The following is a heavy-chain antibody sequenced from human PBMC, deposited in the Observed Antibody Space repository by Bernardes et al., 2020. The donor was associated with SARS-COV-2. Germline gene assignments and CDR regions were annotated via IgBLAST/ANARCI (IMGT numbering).Heavy chain of an antibody. V-gene: IGHV3-30*01. CDR2: ISYDGSNK. D-gene: IGHD3-10*01. CDR3: ARDRSGVWFRDQGDFQH. Sequence: SLRLSCAASGFTFSSYAMHWVRQAPGKGLEWVAVISYDGSNKYYADSVKGRFTISRDNSKNTLYLQMNSLRAEDTAVYYCARDRSGVWFRDQGDFQHWGQGTLVTVSS. CDR1: GFTFSSYA. J-gene: IGHJ1*01.